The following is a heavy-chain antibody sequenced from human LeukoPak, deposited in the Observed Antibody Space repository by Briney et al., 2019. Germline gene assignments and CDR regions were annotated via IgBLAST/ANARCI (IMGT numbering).Heavy chain of an antibody. J-gene: IGHJ4*02. Sequence: GGSLRLSCAASGFTFSSYAMHWVRQAPGKGLEWVAVISYDGSNKYYADSVKGRFTISRDNSKNTLYLQMNSLRAEDTAVYYCASTSEGYSYGIDYWGQGTLVTVSS. CDR2: ISYDGSNK. D-gene: IGHD5-18*01. CDR1: GFTFSSYA. CDR3: ASTSEGYSYGIDY. V-gene: IGHV3-30-3*01.